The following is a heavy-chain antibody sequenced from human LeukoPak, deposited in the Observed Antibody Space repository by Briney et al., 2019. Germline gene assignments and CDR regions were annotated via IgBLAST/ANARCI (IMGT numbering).Heavy chain of an antibody. V-gene: IGHV4-39*01. Sequence: PSETLSLTCTVSGGSISSSSYYWGWIRQPPGKGLEWIGSIYYSGSTYYNPSLKSRVTISVDTSKNQFSLKLSSVTAADTAVYYCVSSSPQGGYWGQGTLVTVSS. CDR1: GGSISSSSYY. CDR2: IYYSGST. CDR3: VSSSPQGGY. D-gene: IGHD6-6*01. J-gene: IGHJ4*02.